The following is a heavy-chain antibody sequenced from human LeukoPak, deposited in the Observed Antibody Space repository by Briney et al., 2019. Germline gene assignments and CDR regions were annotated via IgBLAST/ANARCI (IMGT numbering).Heavy chain of an antibody. CDR3: ATYRGYQLLTGYYYGMDV. CDR2: FDPEDGET. V-gene: IGHV1-24*01. Sequence: GASVKVSCKVSGYTLPELSMHWVRQAPGKGLEWMGGFDPEDGETIYAQKFQGRVTMTEDTSTDTAYMELSSLRSEDTAVYYCATYRGYQLLTGYYYGMDVWGQGTTVTVSS. CDR1: GYTLPELS. J-gene: IGHJ6*02. D-gene: IGHD2-2*01.